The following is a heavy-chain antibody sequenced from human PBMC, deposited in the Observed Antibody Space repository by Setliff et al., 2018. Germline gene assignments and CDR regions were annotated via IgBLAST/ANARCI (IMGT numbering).Heavy chain of an antibody. V-gene: IGHV7-4-1*02. CDR2: INTNTGNP. Sequence: ASVKVSCKASGYTFTTYAISWMRQAPGQGLEWMGWINTNTGNPSYAQGFTGRFVFSLDTSVSTAYLQISSLKAEDTAVYYCFWYTSGWRNWSDPWGQGTLVTVSS. D-gene: IGHD6-19*01. J-gene: IGHJ5*02. CDR3: FWYTSGWRNWSDP. CDR1: GYTFTTYA.